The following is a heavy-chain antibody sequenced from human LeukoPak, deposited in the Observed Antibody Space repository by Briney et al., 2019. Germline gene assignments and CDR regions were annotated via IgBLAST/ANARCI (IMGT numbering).Heavy chain of an antibody. CDR2: IYSAGST. Sequence: PSETLSLTCTVSGGSISRYYWSWIRQPPGRGLEWIGYIYSAGSTNSNPSLKSRITISVDTSRNEFSLRLTSVTAADTAVYYCARHESAVGALFYWGQGSLSPSPQ. V-gene: IGHV4-59*08. CDR1: GGSISRYY. J-gene: IGHJ4*02. CDR3: ARHESAVGALFY. D-gene: IGHD1-26*01.